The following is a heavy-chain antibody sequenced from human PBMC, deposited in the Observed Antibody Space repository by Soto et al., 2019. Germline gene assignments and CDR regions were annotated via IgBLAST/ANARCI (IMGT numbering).Heavy chain of an antibody. CDR3: ASDKRDCSTTRCYKNNWFDP. D-gene: IGHD2-2*02. CDR2: IKQDGSEQ. CDR1: GFTFSSYW. J-gene: IGHJ5*02. Sequence: GGSLRLSCAASGFTFSSYWMSWVRQAPGKGLEWVANIKQDGSEQNYVDSVKGRFTISRDNAKNSLFLQMNSLRAEDTAVYYCASDKRDCSTTRCYKNNWFDPWGQGTLVTVSS. V-gene: IGHV3-7*01.